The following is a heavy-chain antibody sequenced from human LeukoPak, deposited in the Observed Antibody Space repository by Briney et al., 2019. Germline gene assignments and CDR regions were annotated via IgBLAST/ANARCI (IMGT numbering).Heavy chain of an antibody. Sequence: SETLSLTCAAYGGSFSAYYWTWIRQPPGKGLEWIGEINHSGSTNYNPSLKSRVTISVDTSKNQFSLKLSSVTAADTAVYYCARGGSSSGWYLRGRFDPWGQGTLVTVSS. J-gene: IGHJ5*02. D-gene: IGHD6-19*01. CDR1: GGSFSAYY. V-gene: IGHV4-34*01. CDR2: INHSGST. CDR3: ARGGSSSGWYLRGRFDP.